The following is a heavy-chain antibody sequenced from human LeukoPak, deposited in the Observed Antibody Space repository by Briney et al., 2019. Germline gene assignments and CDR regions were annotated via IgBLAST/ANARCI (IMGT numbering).Heavy chain of an antibody. D-gene: IGHD3-10*01. V-gene: IGHV3-9*01. CDR2: ISWNSGSI. CDR3: AKERDYYGSGSDAFDI. CDR1: GFTFDDYA. Sequence: GGSLRLSCAASGFTFDDYAMHWVRQAPGKGLEWVSGISWNSGSIGYADSVKGRFTISRDNAKNSLYLQMNSLRAEDTALYYCAKERDYYGSGSDAFDIWGQGTMVTVSS. J-gene: IGHJ3*02.